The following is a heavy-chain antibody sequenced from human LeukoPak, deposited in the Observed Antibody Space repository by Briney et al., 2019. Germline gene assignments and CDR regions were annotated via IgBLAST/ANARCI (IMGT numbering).Heavy chain of an antibody. J-gene: IGHJ6*02. CDR1: GFTFRSYA. CDR3: ARDRPDARLCTYYYYYGMDV. D-gene: IGHD2-8*02. V-gene: IGHV3-23*01. Sequence: GGSLSLSLPASGFTFRSYAMSWSRKAPGKGLEWFSAFIGGGGRTYYADSVKGRFTISRDNSKNTLYLQMNSLRAEDTAVYYCARDRPDARLCTYYYYYGMDVWGQGATVTVSS. CDR2: FIGGGGRT.